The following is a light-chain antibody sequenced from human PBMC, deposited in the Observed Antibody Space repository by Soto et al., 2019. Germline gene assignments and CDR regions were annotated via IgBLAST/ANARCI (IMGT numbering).Light chain of an antibody. CDR3: QQYGDSPVT. Sequence: EIVMTQSPGTLSLSPGERVTPSCRASQSVNSYLAWYQQKPGQAPRLLISDASDRATGIPDRFSGSGSGTDFTLTISRLVPEDFAVYYCQQYGDSPVTFGQGTKGDIK. J-gene: IGKJ1*01. CDR1: QSVNSY. CDR2: DAS. V-gene: IGKV3-20*01.